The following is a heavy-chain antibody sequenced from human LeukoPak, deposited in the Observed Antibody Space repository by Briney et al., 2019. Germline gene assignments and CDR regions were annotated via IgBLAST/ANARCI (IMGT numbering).Heavy chain of an antibody. D-gene: IGHD3-16*01. CDR3: ARRISTYSWFDP. CDR2: ISAYNGNT. Sequence: ASVKVSCKASGYTFTSYGISWVRQAPGQGLEWMGWISAYNGNTNYAQKLQGRVTMTTDTSTNTAYMELRSLRSDDTAVYYCARRISTYSWFDPWGQGTLVTVSS. V-gene: IGHV1-18*01. CDR1: GYTFTSYG. J-gene: IGHJ5*02.